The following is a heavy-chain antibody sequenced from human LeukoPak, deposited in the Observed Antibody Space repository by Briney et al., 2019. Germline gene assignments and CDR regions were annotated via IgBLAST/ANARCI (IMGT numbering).Heavy chain of an antibody. CDR2: ISSSSSYI. D-gene: IGHD3-22*01. CDR3: AKGGSSGYPYYFDY. J-gene: IGHJ4*02. Sequence: GGSLRLSCAASGFTFSSYSMNWVRQAPGKGLEWVSSISSSSSYIYYADSVKGRFTISRDNAKNSLYLQTNSLRAEDTAVYYCAKGGSSGYPYYFDYWGQGTLVTVSS. V-gene: IGHV3-21*01. CDR1: GFTFSSYS.